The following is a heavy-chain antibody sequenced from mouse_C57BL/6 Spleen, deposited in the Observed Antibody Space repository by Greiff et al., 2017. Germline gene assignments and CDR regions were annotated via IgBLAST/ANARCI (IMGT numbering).Heavy chain of an antibody. J-gene: IGHJ4*01. D-gene: IGHD1-1*01. CDR3: ARSGSSYGAMDY. V-gene: IGHV14-2*01. Sequence: VQLQQSGAELVKPGASVKLSCTASGFTIKDYYMPWVKQRTEQGLEWIGRIDPEDGETKYAAKFQGKATITADTSSNTAYLQLSNLTSEDTAVYDCARSGSSYGAMDYWGQGTSVTVSA. CDR2: IDPEDGET. CDR1: GFTIKDYY.